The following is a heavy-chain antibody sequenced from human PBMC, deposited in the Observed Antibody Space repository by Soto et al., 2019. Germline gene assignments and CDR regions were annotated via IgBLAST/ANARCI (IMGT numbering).Heavy chain of an antibody. Sequence: SGGSLRLSCSASGFTFSSYAMHWVRQAPGKGLEYVSAISSNGGSTYYADSVKGRFTISRDNSKNTLYLQMSSLRAEDTAVYYCVKEGYYCSSTSCYRWFDPWGQGTLVTVSS. CDR1: GFTFSSYA. CDR3: VKEGYYCSSTSCYRWFDP. J-gene: IGHJ5*02. CDR2: ISSNGGST. D-gene: IGHD2-2*01. V-gene: IGHV3-64D*08.